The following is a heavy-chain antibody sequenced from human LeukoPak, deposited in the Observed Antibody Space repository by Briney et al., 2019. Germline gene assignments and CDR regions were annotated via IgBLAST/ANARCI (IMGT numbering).Heavy chain of an antibody. CDR2: IYYSGST. CDR3: ARLVSPGWFDP. D-gene: IGHD2-2*01. J-gene: IGHJ5*02. V-gene: IGHV4-39*01. CDR1: GGSISSTSSY. Sequence: SETLSLTCTVSGGSISSTSSYWGWIRQPPGKGLEWIANIYYSGSTYYNSSLKSRVTISVETSKNQFSPNLRSVTAADTAVYCARLVSPGWFDPWGQGTLVIVSS.